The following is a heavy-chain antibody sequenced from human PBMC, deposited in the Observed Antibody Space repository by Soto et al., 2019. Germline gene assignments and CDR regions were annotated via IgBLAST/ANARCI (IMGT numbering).Heavy chain of an antibody. D-gene: IGHD7-27*01. J-gene: IGHJ3*02. CDR3: TTEAPLTGDLKDDAFDI. V-gene: IGHV3-15*01. CDR2: IKSKTDGGTT. Sequence: GGSLRLSCAASGFTFSNAWMSWVRQAPGKGLEWVGRIKSKTDGGTTDYATPVKGRFTISRDDSKNTLYLQMNSLKTEDTAVYYCTTEAPLTGDLKDDAFDIWGQGTMVTVSS. CDR1: GFTFSNAW.